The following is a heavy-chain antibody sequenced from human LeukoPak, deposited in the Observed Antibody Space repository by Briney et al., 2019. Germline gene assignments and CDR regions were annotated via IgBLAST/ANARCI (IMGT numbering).Heavy chain of an antibody. V-gene: IGHV4-59*12. CDR3: ARGWGGEYYYDSSGYFDY. J-gene: IGHJ4*02. CDR1: GGSISSYY. D-gene: IGHD3-22*01. Sequence: SETLSLTCTVSGGSISSYYWSWIRQPPGKGLEWIGYIYHSGSTYYNPSLKSRVTISVDRSKSQFSLKMSSVTAADKAVYYCARGWGGEYYYDSSGYFDYWGQGTLVTVSS. CDR2: IYHSGST.